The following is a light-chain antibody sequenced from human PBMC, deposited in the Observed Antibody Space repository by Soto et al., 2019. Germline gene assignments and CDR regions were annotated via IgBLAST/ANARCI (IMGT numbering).Light chain of an antibody. Sequence: DIVMTQSPDSLAVSLGERATINCKSSQSVLYSSNNKNYLAWYQQKPGQPPKLLIYWASTRESGVPDRFSGSGSGTDFTLTISSGQAEDVAVYYCQQYYSTPMYTFGQGTKLEIK. V-gene: IGKV4-1*01. J-gene: IGKJ2*01. CDR1: QSVLYSSNNKNY. CDR3: QQYYSTPMYT. CDR2: WAS.